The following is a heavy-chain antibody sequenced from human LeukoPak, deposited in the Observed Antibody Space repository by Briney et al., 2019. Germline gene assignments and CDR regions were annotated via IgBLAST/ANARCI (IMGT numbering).Heavy chain of an antibody. J-gene: IGHJ4*02. Sequence: ASVKVSCKTSGYTFTTYGISWVRQAPGQGLEWMGVINPTGDSTNHAQKFQGRVTMTRDTSTSTVYMELTGLTSEDTAVYYCARDWELGYWGQGTLVTVSS. CDR1: GYTFTTYG. CDR3: ARDWELGY. CDR2: INPTGDST. V-gene: IGHV1-46*03. D-gene: IGHD1-26*01.